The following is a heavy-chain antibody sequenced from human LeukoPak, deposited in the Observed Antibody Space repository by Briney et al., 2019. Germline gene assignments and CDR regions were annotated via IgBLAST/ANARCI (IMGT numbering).Heavy chain of an antibody. CDR1: GFTFSSYW. D-gene: IGHD6-19*01. Sequence: GGSLRLSCAASGFTFSSYWMSWVRQAPGKGLEWVVNIKQDGSEKYYVDSVKGRFTISRDNAKNSLYLQMNSLRAEDTAVYYCARDEKAVAGTWKPYYYYYGMDVWGQGTTVTVSS. J-gene: IGHJ6*02. CDR2: IKQDGSEK. V-gene: IGHV3-7*01. CDR3: ARDEKAVAGTWKPYYYYYGMDV.